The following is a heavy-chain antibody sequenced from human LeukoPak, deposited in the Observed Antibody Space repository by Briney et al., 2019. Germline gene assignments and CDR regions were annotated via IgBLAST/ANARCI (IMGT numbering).Heavy chain of an antibody. D-gene: IGHD1-26*01. CDR2: IKQDESEK. J-gene: IGHJ4*02. V-gene: IGHV3-7*01. CDR3: ARDVAGSLDY. Sequence: GGSLRLSCVASGFTFSSYWMAWVRQAPGKGLEWVANIKQDESEKNYVDSVKGRFTISRDDAKNSLFLQMNSLRVEDTAVYYCARDVAGSLDYWGQGTLVTVSS. CDR1: GFTFSSYW.